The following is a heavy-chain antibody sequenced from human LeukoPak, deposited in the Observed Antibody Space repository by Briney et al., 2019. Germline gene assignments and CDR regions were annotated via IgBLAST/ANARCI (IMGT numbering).Heavy chain of an antibody. V-gene: IGHV3-11*04. Sequence: GGSLRLSCAASGFTVSSYYMTWVRQAPGKGLEWVSYISSSGSTIYYADSVKGRFTISRDNAKNSLYLQMNSLRAEDTAVYYCARDCSGGSCYFDYWGQGTLVTVSS. CDR2: ISSSGSTI. J-gene: IGHJ4*02. CDR3: ARDCSGGSCYFDY. CDR1: GFTVSSYY. D-gene: IGHD2-15*01.